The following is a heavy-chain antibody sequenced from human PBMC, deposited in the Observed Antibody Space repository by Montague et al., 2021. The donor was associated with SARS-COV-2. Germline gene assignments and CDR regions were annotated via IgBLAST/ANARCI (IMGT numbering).Heavy chain of an antibody. V-gene: IGHV4-34*01. CDR2: INHRGTS. J-gene: IGHJ4*02. Sequence: SETLSLTCAVYGGSFSDYYWSWIRQPPGKGLEWIGEINHRGTSNYNPSLKSRVSISFDTSKNQFSLYLGSVTAADTAVYYCARGRQHFNMIVVVMTGGEYYFDXWAQGTLVTVSS. D-gene: IGHD3-22*01. CDR3: ARGRQHFNMIVVVMTGGEYYFDX. CDR1: GGSFSDYY.